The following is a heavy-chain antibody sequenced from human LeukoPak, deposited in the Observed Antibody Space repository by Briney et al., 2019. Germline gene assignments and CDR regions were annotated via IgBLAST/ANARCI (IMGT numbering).Heavy chain of an antibody. CDR1: GFTFSSYG. CDR2: IWYDGSNK. Sequence: GRSLRLSCAASGFTFSSYGMHWVRQAPGKGLEWVAVIWYDGSNKYCADSVKGRFTISRDNSKNTLYLQMNSLRAEDTAVYYCAKSSGGIAANNWFDPWGQGTLVTVSS. CDR3: AKSSGGIAANNWFDP. D-gene: IGHD6-13*01. J-gene: IGHJ5*02. V-gene: IGHV3-33*06.